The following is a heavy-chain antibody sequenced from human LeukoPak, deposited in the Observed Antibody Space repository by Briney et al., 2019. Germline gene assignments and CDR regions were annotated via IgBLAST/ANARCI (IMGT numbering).Heavy chain of an antibody. D-gene: IGHD6-6*01. CDR2: IYHSGST. CDR3: ARTSIAARRANAFDI. Sequence: PSETLSLTCAVSGGSISSSNWWSWVRQPPGKGLEWIGYIYHSGSTYYNPSLKSRVTISVDRSKNQFSLKLSSVTAADTAVYYCARTSIAARRANAFDIWGQGTMVTVSS. V-gene: IGHV4-4*02. CDR1: GGSISSSNW. J-gene: IGHJ3*02.